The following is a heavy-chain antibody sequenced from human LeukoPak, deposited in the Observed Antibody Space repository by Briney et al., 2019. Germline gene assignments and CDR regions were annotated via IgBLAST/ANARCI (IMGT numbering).Heavy chain of an antibody. V-gene: IGHV4-34*01. CDR3: ARGVDYYGV. CDR2: INHSGST. J-gene: IGHJ4*02. D-gene: IGHD3-10*01. Sequence: SETLSLTCAVYGGSFSGYYWSWIRQPPGKGLEWIGEINHSGSTNYNPSLKSRVTISVDTSKNQFSLKLSSVTAADTAVYYCARGVDYYGVWGQGTLVTVSS. CDR1: GGSFSGYY.